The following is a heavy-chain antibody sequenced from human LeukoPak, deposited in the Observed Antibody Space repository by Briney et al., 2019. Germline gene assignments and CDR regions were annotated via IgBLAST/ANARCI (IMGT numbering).Heavy chain of an antibody. Sequence: GGSLRLSCAASGFTIDEYGMSWVRQAPGKGLEWVCGITRNGGSTGYADSVKGRFTISRDNAKNSLYLQMNSLRAEDTAVYYCAELGITMIGGVWGKGTTVTISS. CDR1: GFTIDEYG. D-gene: IGHD3-10*02. CDR2: ITRNGGST. CDR3: AELGITMIGGV. J-gene: IGHJ6*04. V-gene: IGHV3-20*04.